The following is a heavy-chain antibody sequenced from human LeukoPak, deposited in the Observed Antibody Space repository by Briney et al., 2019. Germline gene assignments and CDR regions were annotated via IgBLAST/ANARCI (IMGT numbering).Heavy chain of an antibody. J-gene: IGHJ4*02. CDR2: IIPIFGTA. CDR3: ARGKCYGSELREFDY. Sequence: ASVKVSCKASGGTFSSYAISWVRQAPGQGLEWMGRIIPIFGTANYAQKFQGRVTITTDESTSTAYMELSSLRSEDTAVYYCARGKCYGSELREFDYWGQGTLVTVS. V-gene: IGHV1-69*05. D-gene: IGHD3-10*01. CDR1: GGTFSSYA.